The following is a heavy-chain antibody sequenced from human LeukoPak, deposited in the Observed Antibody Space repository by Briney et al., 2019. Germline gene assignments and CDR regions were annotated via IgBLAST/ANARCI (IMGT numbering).Heavy chain of an antibody. CDR3: ARDGQYSSSVYRY. V-gene: IGHV3-21*01. J-gene: IGHJ4*02. CDR1: GFTFSSYA. D-gene: IGHD6-6*01. CDR2: ISSSSSYI. Sequence: GGSLRLSCAASGFTFSSYAMSWVRQAPGKGLEWVSSISSSSSYIYYADSVKGRFTISRDNAKNSLYLQMNSLRAEDTAVYYCARDGQYSSSVYRYWGQGTLVTVSS.